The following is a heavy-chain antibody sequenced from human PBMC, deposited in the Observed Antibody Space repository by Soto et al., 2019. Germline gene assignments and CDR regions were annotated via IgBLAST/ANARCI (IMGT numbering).Heavy chain of an antibody. D-gene: IGHD3-3*01. V-gene: IGHV3-23*01. CDR2: ISGSGGST. J-gene: IGHJ6*02. Sequence: EVQLLESGGGLVQPGGSLRLSCAASGFTFSSYAMSWVRQAPGKGLEWVSAISGSGGSTYYADSVKGRFTISRDNSKNTLYLQMNSLRAEDTAVYYCAKDLGEYYDSWSGYYTGRGYYGMDVWGQGTTVTVSS. CDR3: AKDLGEYYDSWSGYYTGRGYYGMDV. CDR1: GFTFSSYA.